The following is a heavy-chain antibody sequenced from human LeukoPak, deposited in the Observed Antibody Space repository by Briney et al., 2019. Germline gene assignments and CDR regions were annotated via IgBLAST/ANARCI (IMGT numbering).Heavy chain of an antibody. D-gene: IGHD3-22*01. CDR1: GGSISSGGYS. CDR2: IYHSGST. Sequence: SQTLSLTCAVSGGSISSGGYSWSWIRQPPGKGLEWIGYIYHSGSTYYNPSLKSRVTISVDRSKNQFSLKLSSVTAADTAVYCCARGHYYDSSGYYDGAYFDYWGQGTLVTVSS. J-gene: IGHJ4*02. CDR3: ARGHYYDSSGYYDGAYFDY. V-gene: IGHV4-30-2*01.